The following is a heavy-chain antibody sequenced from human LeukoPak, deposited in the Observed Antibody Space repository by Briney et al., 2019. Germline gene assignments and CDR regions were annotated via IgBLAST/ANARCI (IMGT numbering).Heavy chain of an antibody. J-gene: IGHJ4*02. CDR2: ISSSSSYI. V-gene: IGHV3-21*01. D-gene: IGHD3-3*01. CDR3: ASYRYYDFWSGYFNYMDV. CDR1: GFTFSSYS. Sequence: GGSLRLSCAASGFTFSSYSMNWVRQAPGKGLEWVSSISSSSSYIYYADSVKGRFTISRDNAKNSLYLQMNSLRAEDTAVYYCASYRYYDFWSGYFNYMDVWSQGTLVTVSS.